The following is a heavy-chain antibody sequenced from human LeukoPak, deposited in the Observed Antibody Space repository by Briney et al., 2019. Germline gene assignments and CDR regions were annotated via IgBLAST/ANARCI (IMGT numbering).Heavy chain of an antibody. CDR2: ITSSRDST. D-gene: IGHD3-22*01. Sequence: PGGSLRLSCAASGFTFSSYVMSWVRQAPGKGPEWVSAITSSRDSTYYAGSVKGRFTISRDNSKNTLYLQMNSLRAEDTAVYYCAKGSSDTRPYYFDYWGQGTLVIVSS. CDR3: AKGSSDTRPYYFDY. CDR1: GFTFSSYV. J-gene: IGHJ4*02. V-gene: IGHV3-23*01.